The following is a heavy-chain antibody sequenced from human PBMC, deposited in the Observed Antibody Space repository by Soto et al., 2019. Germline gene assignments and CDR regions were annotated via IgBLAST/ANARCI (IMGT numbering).Heavy chain of an antibody. V-gene: IGHV1-58*01. J-gene: IGHJ6*02. CDR2: IVVGSGNT. CDR1: GFTFTSSA. Sequence: KVSCKASGFTFTSSAVQWVRQARGQRLEWIGWIVVGSGNTNYAQKFQERVTITRDMSTSTAYMELSSLRSEDTAVYYCAAILMVGSWYYYGMDVWGQGTTVTVSS. D-gene: IGHD2-8*01. CDR3: AAILMVGSWYYYGMDV.